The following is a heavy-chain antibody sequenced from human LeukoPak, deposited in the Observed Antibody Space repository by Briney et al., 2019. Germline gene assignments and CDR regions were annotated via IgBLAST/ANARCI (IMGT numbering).Heavy chain of an antibody. J-gene: IGHJ4*02. CDR1: GFTFSSYS. CDR2: ISSSSSYI. D-gene: IGHD3-22*01. CDR3: ARDWGGHYDSSGYYSYFDY. Sequence: GGSLRLSCAASGFTFSSYSMNWVRQAPGKGLEWVSSISSSSSYIYYADSVKGRFTISRDNAKNSLYLQMNSLRAEDTAVYYCARDWGGHYDSSGYYSYFDYWGQGTLVTVSS. V-gene: IGHV3-21*01.